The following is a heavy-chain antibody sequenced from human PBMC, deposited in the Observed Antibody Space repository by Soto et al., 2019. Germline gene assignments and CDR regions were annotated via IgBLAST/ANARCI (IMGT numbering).Heavy chain of an antibody. CDR3: ARVEDSGTYLI. J-gene: IGHJ4*02. D-gene: IGHD1-26*01. CDR1: GYKFPDYG. Sequence: QARLTQSGPEVKKLGASVKVSCKASGYKFPDYGISWVRRAPGQGPEWLGWISAYNGDTEYANKFQGEITVTTDTSTTTVYLELRRLIPEDTAIYYCARVEDSGTYLIWGQGTLVTASS. CDR2: ISAYNGDT. V-gene: IGHV1-18*01.